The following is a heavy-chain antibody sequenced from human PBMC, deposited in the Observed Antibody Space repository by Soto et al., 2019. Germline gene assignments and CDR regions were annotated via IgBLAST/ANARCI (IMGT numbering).Heavy chain of an antibody. J-gene: IGHJ4*02. CDR2: INAGNGNT. CDR1: GYTFTSYA. Sequence: QVQLVQYGAEVKKPGASVKVSCKASGYTFTSYAMHWVRQAPGQRLEWMGWINAGNGNTKYSQKFQGRVTITRDTSASTAYMELSSLRSEYTAVYYCARNPSMMVGATTPLFDYWGQGTLVTVSS. V-gene: IGHV1-3*01. D-gene: IGHD1-26*01. CDR3: ARNPSMMVGATTPLFDY.